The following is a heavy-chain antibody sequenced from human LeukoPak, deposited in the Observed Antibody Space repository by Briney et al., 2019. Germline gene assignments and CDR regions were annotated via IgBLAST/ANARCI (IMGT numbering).Heavy chain of an antibody. CDR3: ARGMVTMVRGVIIRSYYFDY. Sequence: GGSLRLSCAASGFTFSSYWMSWVRQAPGKGLEWVSVIYSGGSTYYADSVKGRFTISRDNSKNTLYLQMNSLRAEDTAVYYCARGMVTMVRGVIIRSYYFDYWGQGTLVTVSS. CDR2: IYSGGST. V-gene: IGHV3-53*01. D-gene: IGHD3-10*01. J-gene: IGHJ4*02. CDR1: GFTFSSYW.